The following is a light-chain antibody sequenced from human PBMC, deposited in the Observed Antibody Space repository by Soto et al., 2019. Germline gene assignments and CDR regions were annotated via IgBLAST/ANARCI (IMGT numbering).Light chain of an antibody. CDR3: SSYTSSSTLGV. CDR2: DVS. J-gene: IGLJ1*01. V-gene: IGLV2-14*01. Sequence: QSALTQPASVSGSPGQSITISCTGTSSDVGGYNYVSWYQQHPGKAPKLMIYDVSNRPSEVSNRFSGSKSGNTASLTISGLHAEDEADYYCSSYTSSSTLGVFGTGTKLTVL. CDR1: SSDVGGYNY.